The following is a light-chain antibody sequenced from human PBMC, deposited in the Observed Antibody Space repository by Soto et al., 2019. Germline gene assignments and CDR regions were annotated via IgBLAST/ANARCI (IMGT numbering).Light chain of an antibody. J-gene: IGKJ1*01. V-gene: IGKV1-39*01. CDR1: QSISSY. CDR3: QQSYSTPRS. Sequence: DIQMTQSPSSVSASVGDRVTITCRASQSISSYLNWYQQKPGQAPKLLIYAASSLQSGVPSRFSGSASRTDFTLTINSLQPEDFATYYCQQSYSTPRSFGQGPKVDIK. CDR2: AAS.